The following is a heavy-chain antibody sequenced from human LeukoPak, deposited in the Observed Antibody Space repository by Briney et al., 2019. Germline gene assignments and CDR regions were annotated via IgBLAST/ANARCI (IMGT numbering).Heavy chain of an antibody. CDR1: GYIFTSYD. D-gene: IGHD3-3*01. J-gene: IGHJ5*02. V-gene: IGHV1-8*01. CDR2: MNPNSGNT. CDR3: ARADGGPYYDFWSGYYIWFDP. Sequence: ASVKVSCKASGYIFTSYDINWVRQATGQGLEWMGWMNPNSGNTGYAQKFQGRVTMTRNTSISTAYMELSSLRSEDTAVYYCARADGGPYYDFWSGYYIWFDPWGQGTLVTVSS.